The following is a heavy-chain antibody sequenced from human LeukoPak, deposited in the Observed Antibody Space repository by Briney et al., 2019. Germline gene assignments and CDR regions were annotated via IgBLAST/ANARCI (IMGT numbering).Heavy chain of an antibody. CDR2: ISWNSDST. V-gene: IGHV3-20*04. J-gene: IGHJ5*02. CDR3: ARDRQGITGTEWFDP. CDR1: GFTFGDYG. Sequence: GGSLRLSCEGSGFTFGDYGMNWVRQAPGKGPEWVAGISWNSDSTGYPDSVKGRFTISRDNAKNSLFLQMDSLRVEDTAFYYCARDRQGITGTEWFDPWGQGILVTVSS. D-gene: IGHD1-20*01.